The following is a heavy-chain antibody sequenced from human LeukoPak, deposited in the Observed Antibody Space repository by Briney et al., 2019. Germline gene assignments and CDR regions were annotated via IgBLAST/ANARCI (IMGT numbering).Heavy chain of an antibody. J-gene: IGHJ4*02. D-gene: IGHD6-19*01. Sequence: GGSLRLSCAASGFTFSSYAMHWVRQAPGKGLEWVAVISYDGSNKYYADSVKGRFTISRDNSKNTLYLQMNSLRAEDTAVYYCAKLPILRLAYFDYWGQGTLVTVSS. CDR2: ISYDGSNK. CDR1: GFTFSSYA. V-gene: IGHV3-30-3*02. CDR3: AKLPILRLAYFDY.